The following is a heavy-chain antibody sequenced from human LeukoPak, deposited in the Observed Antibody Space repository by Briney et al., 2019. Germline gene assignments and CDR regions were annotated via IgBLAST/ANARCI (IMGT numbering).Heavy chain of an antibody. J-gene: IGHJ4*02. V-gene: IGHV3-21*03. CDR1: GFTFSSYT. CDR3: ARDFGGYCSSGNSYLGYLDY. Sequence: PGGSLRLSCAASGFTFSSYTMNWVRQAPGKGLEWVSSIISSGSYIYYADSVKGRFTISRDNAKNSLSLQMNSLRAEDTAVYYCARDFGGYCSSGNSYLGYLDYWGQGTLVTVSS. CDR2: IISSGSYI. D-gene: IGHD2-2*01.